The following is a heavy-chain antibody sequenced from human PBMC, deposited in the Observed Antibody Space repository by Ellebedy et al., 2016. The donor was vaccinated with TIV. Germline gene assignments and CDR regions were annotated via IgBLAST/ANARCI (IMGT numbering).Heavy chain of an antibody. J-gene: IGHJ3*02. Sequence: PGGSLRLSCAASGFTFSTFGMNWVRQASGKGLEWVSSIDNSGTYIYYADSVKGRFSISRDNAKNSLYLHMNSLRAEDTAVYYCPKSTVINPEGEAYDIWGQGTKVTVSS. D-gene: IGHD1-14*01. CDR1: GFTFSTFG. V-gene: IGHV3-21*06. CDR3: PKSTVINPEGEAYDI. CDR2: IDNSGTYI.